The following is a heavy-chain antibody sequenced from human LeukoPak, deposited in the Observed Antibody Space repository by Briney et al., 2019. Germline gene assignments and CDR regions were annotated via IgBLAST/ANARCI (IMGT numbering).Heavy chain of an antibody. CDR1: GYTFTSYD. V-gene: IGHV1-8*01. CDR3: ARGRIAARLRSFFDL. Sequence: ASVKVSCKASGYTFTSYDINWVRQATGQGVEWMGWMNPNSGNTGYAQKFQGRVTMTRNTSISTAYMELSSLRSEDTAVYYCARGRIAARLRSFFDLWGRGTLVTVSS. CDR2: MNPNSGNT. D-gene: IGHD6-6*01. J-gene: IGHJ2*01.